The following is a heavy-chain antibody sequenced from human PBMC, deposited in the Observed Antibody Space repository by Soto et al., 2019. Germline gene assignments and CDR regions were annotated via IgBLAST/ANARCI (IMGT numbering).Heavy chain of an antibody. J-gene: IGHJ4*02. Sequence: EMQLLESGGGLVQPGGSLRLSCAASGFTFSSYAMSWVRQAPGKGLEWVSTISCSGGSTHYADSVNGQFTISRDNYKYMLYLHLISLRAEDTAVYYCANSILAVAGPVDYWGQGTLVTVSS. CDR2: ISCSGGST. D-gene: IGHD6-19*01. CDR3: ANSILAVAGPVDY. CDR1: GFTFSSYA. V-gene: IGHV3-23*01.